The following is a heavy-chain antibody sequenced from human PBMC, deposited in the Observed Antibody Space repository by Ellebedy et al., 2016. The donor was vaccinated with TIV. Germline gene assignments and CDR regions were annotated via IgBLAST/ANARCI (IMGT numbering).Heavy chain of an antibody. CDR1: GFTVSDYF. D-gene: IGHD3-16*01. CDR3: ARDPGGGGDYGDNWFDP. CDR2: IYQNGGT. V-gene: IGHV3-66*01. Sequence: PGGSLRLSCAASGFTVSDYFMTWVRQAPGKGLEWVSLIYQNGGTNYTDSVNGRFTITRDDSKNKLYLQMNSLRAEDTAVYYCARDPGGGGDYGDNWFDPWGQGTLVTVSS. J-gene: IGHJ5*02.